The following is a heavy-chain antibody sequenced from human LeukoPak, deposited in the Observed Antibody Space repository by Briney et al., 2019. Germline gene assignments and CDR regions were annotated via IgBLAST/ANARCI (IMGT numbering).Heavy chain of an antibody. J-gene: IGHJ4*02. CDR1: GFTFSSYG. CDR3: AKDLRYYDSSGYLDY. Sequence: GGSLRLSCAASGFTFSSYGMHWVRQAPGKGLEWVAVISYDGSNKYYADSVKDRFTISRDNSKNTLYLQMNSLRAEDTAVYYCAKDLRYYDSSGYLDYWGQGTLVTVSS. CDR2: ISYDGSNK. D-gene: IGHD3-22*01. V-gene: IGHV3-30*18.